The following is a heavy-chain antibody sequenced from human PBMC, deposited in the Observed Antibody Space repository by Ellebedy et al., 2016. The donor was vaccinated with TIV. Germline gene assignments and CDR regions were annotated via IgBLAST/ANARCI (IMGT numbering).Heavy chain of an antibody. Sequence: SETLSLTCTVSGGSISSYYWSWIRQPPGKGLEWIGYIYYSGSTNYNPSLKSRVTISVDKSKNQFSLKLSSVTAADTAVYYCARDAGITMVRGVMDYWGQGTLVTVSS. J-gene: IGHJ4*02. CDR3: ARDAGITMVRGVMDY. CDR2: IYYSGST. D-gene: IGHD3-10*01. V-gene: IGHV4-59*12. CDR1: GGSISSYY.